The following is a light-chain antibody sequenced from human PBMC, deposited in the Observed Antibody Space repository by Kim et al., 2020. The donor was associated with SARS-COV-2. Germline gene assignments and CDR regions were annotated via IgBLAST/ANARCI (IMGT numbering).Light chain of an antibody. CDR2: AAS. Sequence: DIQMTQSPSSLSASVGDRVTITCRASQDISNYLAWFQLQPGKAPKLLFYAASALQPGVPSRFSGSGSGTDFTLTVTSLQPEDVATYYCQKCDSAPWTFGQGTKVDIK. CDR3: QKCDSAPWT. CDR1: QDISNY. J-gene: IGKJ1*01. V-gene: IGKV1-27*01.